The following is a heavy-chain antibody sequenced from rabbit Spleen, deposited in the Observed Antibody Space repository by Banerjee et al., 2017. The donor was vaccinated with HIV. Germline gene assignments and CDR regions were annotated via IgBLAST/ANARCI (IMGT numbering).Heavy chain of an antibody. CDR1: GFTLSSYYY. D-gene: IGHD1-1*01. V-gene: IGHV1S40*01. CDR3: VRGASSSGYYNL. CDR2: AGGGGSGYT. J-gene: IGHJ4*01. Sequence: QSLEESGGDLVKPGASLTLTCTASGFTLSSYYYMCWVRQAPEKGLDWIACAGGGGSGYTYYASWAKGRFTISSHNAQNTLYLQLNGLTVADTAPYFCVRGASSSGYYNLWGPGTLVTVS.